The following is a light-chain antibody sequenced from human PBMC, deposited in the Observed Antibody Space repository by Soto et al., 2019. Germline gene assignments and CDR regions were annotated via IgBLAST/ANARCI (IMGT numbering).Light chain of an antibody. V-gene: IGKV3-20*01. CDR3: QQYGSSPLT. CDR2: GAS. J-gene: IGKJ4*01. CDR1: QSLSGV. Sequence: MWQAPATLYVSRGERATLACMACQSLSGVLAWYQQKPGQAPRLLIYGASSRASGIPDRFSGSGSGTDFTLTISSLEPEDFAVYYCQQYGSSPLTFGGGTKVDIK.